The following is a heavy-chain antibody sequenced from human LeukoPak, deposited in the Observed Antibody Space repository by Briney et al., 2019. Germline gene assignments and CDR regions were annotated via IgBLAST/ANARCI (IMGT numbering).Heavy chain of an antibody. CDR2: IYHVGTT. CDR3: ARETEKQWQY. J-gene: IGHJ3*01. Sequence: SETLSLTCTVSGYSINNGYYWGWFRQPPGKGLEWIGSIYHVGTTSYNPSLKSRVTISVDTSKNHFSLKLNSVTAADTAVYYCARETEKQWQYWGQGTMATVSS. D-gene: IGHD6-19*01. CDR1: GYSINNGYY. V-gene: IGHV4-38-2*02.